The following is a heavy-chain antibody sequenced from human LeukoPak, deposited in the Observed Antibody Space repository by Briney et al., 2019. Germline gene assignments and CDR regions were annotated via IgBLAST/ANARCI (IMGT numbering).Heavy chain of an antibody. CDR3: ARSWNYAPIPGD. V-gene: IGHV1-69*06. CDR2: IIPIFGTA. Sequence: SVKVSCKASGGTFSSYAISWVRQAPGQGLEWMGGIIPIFGTANYAQKFQGRVTITADKSTSTAYMELSSLRSDDTAVYYCARSWNYAPIPGDWGQGTLVTVSS. J-gene: IGHJ4*02. CDR1: GGTFSSYA. D-gene: IGHD1-7*01.